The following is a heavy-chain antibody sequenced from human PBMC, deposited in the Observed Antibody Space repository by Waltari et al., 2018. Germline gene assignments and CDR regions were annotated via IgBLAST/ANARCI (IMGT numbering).Heavy chain of an antibody. V-gene: IGHV4-38-2*02. D-gene: IGHD4-17*01. CDR2: IYHSGST. Sequence: QVQLQESGPGLVKPSETLSLTCAVSGYSISSGYYWGWIRQPPGKGLEWIGSIYHSGSTYYKPSLKSRVTISVDTSKNQFSLKLSSVTAADTAVYYCARDMAGSRGKGGDYGEFDYWGQGTLVTVSS. CDR1: GYSISSGYY. J-gene: IGHJ4*02. CDR3: ARDMAGSRGKGGDYGEFDY.